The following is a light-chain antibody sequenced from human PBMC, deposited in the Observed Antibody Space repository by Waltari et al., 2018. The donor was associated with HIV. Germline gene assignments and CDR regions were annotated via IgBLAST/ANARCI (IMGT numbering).Light chain of an antibody. Sequence: QSALTQHDSVSGSPGQSITISCTGTSSDVGGYNYVYWYQQHPGKTPKHRIYEVNNRPSGVSNRFSGSTSGNTASLTISGLQAEDEADYYCISYTTSNTRVFGPGTQVTVL. CDR2: EVN. V-gene: IGLV2-14*01. J-gene: IGLJ1*01. CDR1: SSDVGGYNY. CDR3: ISYTTSNTRV.